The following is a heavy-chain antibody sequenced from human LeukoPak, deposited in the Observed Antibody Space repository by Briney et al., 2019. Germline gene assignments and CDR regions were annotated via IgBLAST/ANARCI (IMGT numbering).Heavy chain of an antibody. CDR1: GGSISSTYY. J-gene: IGHJ3*02. CDR3: ARRYCSGGSCYSERGAFDI. V-gene: IGHV4-39*07. CDR2: IYYSGTT. D-gene: IGHD2-15*01. Sequence: SETLSLTCTVSGGSISSTYYWDWIRQPPGQGLEWIGSIYYSGTTYYNPSLKSRVTISVDTSKNQFSLKLSSVTAADTAVYYCARRYCSGGSCYSERGAFDIWGQGTMVTVSS.